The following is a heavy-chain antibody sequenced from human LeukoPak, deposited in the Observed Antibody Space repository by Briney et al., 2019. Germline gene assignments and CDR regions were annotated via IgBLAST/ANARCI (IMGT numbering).Heavy chain of an antibody. J-gene: IGHJ4*02. Sequence: SETLSLTCAVYGGSFSGYYWSWIRQPPGKGLEWIGEINHSGSTNYNPSLKSRVTISVDTSKNQFSLKLSSVTAADTAVYYCARAPYSSSWYFFDYWGQGTLVTVSS. V-gene: IGHV4-34*01. CDR3: ARAPYSSSWYFFDY. CDR2: INHSGST. CDR1: GGSFSGYY. D-gene: IGHD6-13*01.